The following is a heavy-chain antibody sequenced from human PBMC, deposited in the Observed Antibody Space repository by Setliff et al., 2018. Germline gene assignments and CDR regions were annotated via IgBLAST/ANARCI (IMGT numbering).Heavy chain of an antibody. CDR3: RLAHCNTTSCEEALDF. CDR2: INHSGST. D-gene: IGHD2-2*01. CDR1: GGSFSDYY. V-gene: IGHV4-34*01. J-gene: IGHJ4*02. Sequence: SETLSLTCTVYGGSFSDYYWGWIRQPPGKGLEWIAEINHSGSTNYNPSLKSRVTISVDTSRNQFSLKLSSVTAADTAVYYFRLAHCNTTSCEEALDFWSQGTQVTVSS.